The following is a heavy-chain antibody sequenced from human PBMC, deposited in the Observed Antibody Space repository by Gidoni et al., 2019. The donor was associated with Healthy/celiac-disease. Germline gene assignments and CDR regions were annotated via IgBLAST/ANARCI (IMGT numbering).Heavy chain of an antibody. J-gene: IGHJ4*02. V-gene: IGHV4-31*03. CDR2: IYYSGST. Sequence: QVQLQESGPGLVKPSQTPSLTCTVSGGSLSSGGYYWSWIRQHPGKGLEWIGYIYYSGSTYYNPSLKSRVTISVDTSKNQFSLKLSSVTAADTAVYYCARGDCSGGSCYRDYWGQGTLVTVSS. CDR3: ARGDCSGGSCYRDY. CDR1: GGSLSSGGYY. D-gene: IGHD2-15*01.